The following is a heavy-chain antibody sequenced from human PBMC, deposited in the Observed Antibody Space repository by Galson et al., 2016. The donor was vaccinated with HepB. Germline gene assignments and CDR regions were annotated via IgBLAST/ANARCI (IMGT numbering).Heavy chain of an antibody. J-gene: IGHJ6*02. CDR1: GYSFTNYW. Sequence: QSGAEVKKPGESLKISCKGSGYSFTNYWIGWVRQMPGKGLEWMGIIYPGDSDTRYSPSFQGQVTISADKSISTAYLQWSSLKASDTAMYYCARTSCSDGSCKSYYYFYGMDVWGQGTTVTVSS. CDR2: IYPGDSDT. D-gene: IGHD2-15*01. V-gene: IGHV5-51*01. CDR3: ARTSCSDGSCKSYYYFYGMDV.